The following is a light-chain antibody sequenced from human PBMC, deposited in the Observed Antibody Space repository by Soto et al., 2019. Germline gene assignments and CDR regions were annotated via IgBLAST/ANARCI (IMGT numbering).Light chain of an antibody. V-gene: IGLV2-14*01. CDR1: SSDVGDYNY. CDR2: DVS. Sequence: QSALTQRASVSGSPGQSITISCTGTSSDVGDYNYVSWYQQHPGKAPKLMIYDVSHRPSGVSSRFSGSKSGNTASLTISGLQAEDEADYYCASYTDSTIVMFGGGTKVTVL. CDR3: ASYTDSTIVM. J-gene: IGLJ3*02.